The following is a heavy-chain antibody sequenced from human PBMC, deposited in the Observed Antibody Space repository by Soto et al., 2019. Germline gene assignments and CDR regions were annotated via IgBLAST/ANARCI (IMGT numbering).Heavy chain of an antibody. Sequence: QEQLVQSGGGVVQPGRSLRLSCAASGFSFSTYGIHWVRQAPGKGLEWLAVTSFDGTKKYSSDSVKGRLTVSRDTSNNTVYLRMSSLRVEDTAVYYCAREAPWAVAGSSYSDYWGQGTLVTVSS. CDR1: GFSFSTYG. J-gene: IGHJ4*02. CDR2: TSFDGTKK. V-gene: IGHV3-33*01. CDR3: AREAPWAVAGSSYSDY. D-gene: IGHD6-19*01.